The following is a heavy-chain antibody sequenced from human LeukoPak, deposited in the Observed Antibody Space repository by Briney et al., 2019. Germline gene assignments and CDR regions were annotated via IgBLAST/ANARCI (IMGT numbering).Heavy chain of an antibody. CDR3: ARDHPDSSSWYDAFDI. J-gene: IGHJ3*02. V-gene: IGHV3-48*01. D-gene: IGHD6-13*01. CDR1: GFTFSSYS. CDR2: ISSSSGTI. Sequence: PGGSLRLSCAASGFTFSSYSMNWVRQAPGKGLEWVSYISSSSGTIYYADSVKGRFTISRDNAKNSLYLQMNSLRAEDTAVYYCARDHPDSSSWYDAFDIWGQGTMVTVSS.